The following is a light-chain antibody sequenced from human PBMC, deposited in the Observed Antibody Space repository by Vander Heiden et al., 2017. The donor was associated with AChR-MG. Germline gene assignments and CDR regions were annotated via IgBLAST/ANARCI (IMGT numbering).Light chain of an antibody. CDR1: SLRSYY. Sequence: SSELTQDPAVSVALGQTVRITCQGDSLRSYYASWYQQKPGQAPVLVIYGKINRPSGIPERFSGSSSGNTASLTITGAQAEDEADYYCNSRDSSGNHVVFGGGTKVTVL. V-gene: IGLV3-19*01. CDR2: GKI. J-gene: IGLJ2*01. CDR3: NSRDSSGNHVV.